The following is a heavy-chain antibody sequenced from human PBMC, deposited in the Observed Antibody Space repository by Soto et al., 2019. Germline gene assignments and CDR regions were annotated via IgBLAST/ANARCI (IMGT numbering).Heavy chain of an antibody. CDR1: GYSFTSYW. Sequence: GESLKISCKGSGYSFTSYWISWVRQMPGKGLEWMGRIDPSDSYTNYSPSFQGHVTISADKSINTAYLQWSSLKASDTAMYYCASSPPLKYGMDVWGQGTTVTVSS. CDR2: IDPSDSYT. V-gene: IGHV5-10-1*01. J-gene: IGHJ6*02. CDR3: ASSPPLKYGMDV.